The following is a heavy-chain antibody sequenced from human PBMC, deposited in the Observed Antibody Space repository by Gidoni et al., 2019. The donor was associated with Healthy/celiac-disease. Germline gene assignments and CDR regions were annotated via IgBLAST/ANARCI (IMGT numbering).Heavy chain of an antibody. D-gene: IGHD3-10*01. CDR2: TYYSGGT. CDR3: ARHPRGYYGSGMKGPSGYFDY. Sequence: QLQLQESGPGLVKPSATLSLTCTVPGGSISSSSYSWGWIRQPPGKGLEWIGSTYYSGGTYYNTSLNSRVTISVYTSKNQFSLKLSSVTAADTAVYYCARHPRGYYGSGMKGPSGYFDYWGQGTLVTVSS. V-gene: IGHV4-39*01. CDR1: GGSISSSSYS. J-gene: IGHJ4*02.